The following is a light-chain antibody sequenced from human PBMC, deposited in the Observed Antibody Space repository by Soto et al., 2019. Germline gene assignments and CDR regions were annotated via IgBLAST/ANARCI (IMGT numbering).Light chain of an antibody. CDR1: QSVLYSSNNKNY. CDR2: WAS. Sequence: DIVMTQSPDSLAVSLGERATINCKSSQSVLYSSNNKNYLAWYQQKPGQPPKLLIYWASTRESGVPDRFSGSGSGTDFTLTISSLQAEDVAVYYCQQYDGSLFTFGPGTKVDVK. CDR3: QQYDGSLFT. V-gene: IGKV4-1*01. J-gene: IGKJ3*01.